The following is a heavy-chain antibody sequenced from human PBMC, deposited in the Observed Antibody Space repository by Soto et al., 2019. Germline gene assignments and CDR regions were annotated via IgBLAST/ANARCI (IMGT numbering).Heavy chain of an antibody. J-gene: IGHJ5*02. V-gene: IGHV6-1*01. CDR1: GDSVSSNSAA. D-gene: IGHD3-16*01. CDR3: ARAYYDTKGYSLDP. CDR2: TYYRSKWYN. Sequence: PSQTLSLTCAISGDSVSSNSAAWNWIRQSPSRGLEWLGRTYYRSKWYNDYAVSVKSRITINPDTSKNQFSVRLSSVTAADTAVYYCARAYYDTKGYSLDPWGLGTLVTVSS.